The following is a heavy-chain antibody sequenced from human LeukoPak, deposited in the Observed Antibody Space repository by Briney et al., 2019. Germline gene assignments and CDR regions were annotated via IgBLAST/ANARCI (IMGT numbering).Heavy chain of an antibody. Sequence: PGGSLRLSCAASGFTFSTSYMSWVCQAPGKGLESVANINQDGSEKYYVDSVKGRFTISRDNAKNSLYLQMNSLRAEDTAVYYCAKARGDYWGQGTLVSVSS. CDR3: AKARGDY. J-gene: IGHJ4*02. CDR1: GFTFSTSY. V-gene: IGHV3-7*01. CDR2: INQDGSEK.